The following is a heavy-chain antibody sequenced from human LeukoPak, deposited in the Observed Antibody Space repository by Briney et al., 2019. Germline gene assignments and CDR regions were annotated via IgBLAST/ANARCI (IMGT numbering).Heavy chain of an antibody. Sequence: GGSLRLSCAASGFTFGTYAVSWVRQAPGKGLEWVSVISGSGSSTYYADSVKGRFTISRDNSKNTLYLQMNSLSAEDTAAYYCAKRGYDNSGYYGYFDYWGLGILVTVSS. V-gene: IGHV3-23*01. D-gene: IGHD3-22*01. CDR1: GFTFGTYA. J-gene: IGHJ4*02. CDR3: AKRGYDNSGYYGYFDY. CDR2: ISGSGSST.